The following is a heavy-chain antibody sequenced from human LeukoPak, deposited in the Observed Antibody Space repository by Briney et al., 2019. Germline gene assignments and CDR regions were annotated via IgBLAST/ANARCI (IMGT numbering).Heavy chain of an antibody. CDR3: ARDVHGDYGSGWFDP. V-gene: IGHV1-69*05. CDR2: IMPLFGTA. J-gene: IGHJ5*02. D-gene: IGHD4-17*01. CDR1: GGTSNNSA. Sequence: SVKVSCKTSGGTSNNSAISWVRQAPGQGLEWLGGIMPLFGTAGYAQKFQGRVTITKDESTGTVYLELTSLTSDDTAVYYCARDVHGDYGSGWFDPWGQGTLVSVSS.